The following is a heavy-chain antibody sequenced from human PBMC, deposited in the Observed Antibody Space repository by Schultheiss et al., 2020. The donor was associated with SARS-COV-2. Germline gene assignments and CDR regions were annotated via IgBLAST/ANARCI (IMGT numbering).Heavy chain of an antibody. V-gene: IGHV5-51*01. CDR1: GYSFTSYW. CDR2: IYPGDSDT. D-gene: IGHD2-15*01. J-gene: IGHJ3*02. CDR3: ARRRRLCSGGSCWWDAFDI. Sequence: GESLKISCKGSGYSFTSYWIGWVRQMPGKGLEWMGIIYPGDSDTRYSPSFQGQVTISADKSISTAYLQWSSLKASDTALYYCARRRRLCSGGSCWWDAFDIWGQGTMVTVSS.